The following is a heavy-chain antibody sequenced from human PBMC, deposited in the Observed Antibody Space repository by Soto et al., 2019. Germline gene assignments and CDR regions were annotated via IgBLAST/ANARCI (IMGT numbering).Heavy chain of an antibody. CDR3: AKGEYQLLFSSLAY. CDR1: GFNFSSYA. J-gene: IGHJ4*02. CDR2: ISGSGGST. Sequence: GGSLRLSCAASGFNFSSYAMSWVRQATGKRLEWVSAISGSGGSTYYADSVKGRFTISRDNSKNTLYLQMNSLRAEDTAVYYCAKGEYQLLFSSLAYWGQGTLVTVSS. V-gene: IGHV3-23*01. D-gene: IGHD2-2*01.